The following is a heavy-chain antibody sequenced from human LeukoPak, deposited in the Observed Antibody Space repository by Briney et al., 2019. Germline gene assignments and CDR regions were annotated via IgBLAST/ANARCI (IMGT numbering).Heavy chain of an antibody. J-gene: IGHJ5*02. D-gene: IGHD2/OR15-2a*01. V-gene: IGHV1-2*02. CDR2: INPNSGGT. CDR1: GGTFSSYA. CDR3: ARASKTSLDP. Sequence: ASVKVSCKASGGTFSSYAISWVRQAPGQGLEWMGWINPNSGGTNYAQKFQGRVTMTRDTSISTAYMELSRLRSDDTAVYYCARASKTSLDPWGQGTLVTVSS.